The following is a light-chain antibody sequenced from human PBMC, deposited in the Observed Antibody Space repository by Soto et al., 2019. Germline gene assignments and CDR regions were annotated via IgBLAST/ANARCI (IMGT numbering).Light chain of an antibody. Sequence: QSVLTQPPSVSAAPGRKVPISCSGSSSNIGGNSVSWYQQLPGTAPKLLIYDDNKRPSEIPDRFSGSKSGTSATLGITGFQTGDEADYYCGSWDSSLSAYVFGTGTKVTVL. V-gene: IGLV1-51*01. CDR2: DDN. J-gene: IGLJ1*01. CDR1: SSNIGGNS. CDR3: GSWDSSLSAYV.